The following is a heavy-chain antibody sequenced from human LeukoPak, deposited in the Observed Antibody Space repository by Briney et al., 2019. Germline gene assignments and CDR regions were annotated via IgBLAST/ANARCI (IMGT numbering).Heavy chain of an antibody. CDR3: ASEYCSGGNCYFDY. CDR2: IFPGDSDT. Sequence: AGESLKIPCKGSEYSFATYWIGWVRQMPGQGLEWMGIIFPGDSDTRYSPSFQGQVTISADKSISTAYLQWSSLKASDTAIYYCASEYCSGGNCYFDYWGQGTLVTVSS. J-gene: IGHJ4*02. D-gene: IGHD2-15*01. CDR1: EYSFATYW. V-gene: IGHV5-51*01.